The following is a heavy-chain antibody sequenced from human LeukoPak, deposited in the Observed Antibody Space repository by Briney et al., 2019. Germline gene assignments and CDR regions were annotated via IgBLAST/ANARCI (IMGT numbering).Heavy chain of an antibody. Sequence: SETLSLTCAVYGGSFSGYYWRWIRQPPGKGLEWIGEINHSGSTNYNPSLKSRVTISVDTSKNQFSLKLSSVTAADTAVYYCARAQKEGYSYGYSERRKVFFDYWGQEPWSPSPQ. J-gene: IGHJ4*01. CDR3: ARAQKEGYSYGYSERRKVFFDY. V-gene: IGHV4-34*01. CDR1: GGSFSGYY. D-gene: IGHD5-18*01. CDR2: INHSGST.